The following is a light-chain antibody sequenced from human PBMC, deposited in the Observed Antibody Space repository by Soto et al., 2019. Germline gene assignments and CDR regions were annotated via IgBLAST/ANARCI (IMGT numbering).Light chain of an antibody. CDR3: QHGGT. CDR2: DAS. J-gene: IGKJ5*01. CDR1: QSVSNN. Sequence: EIVLTQSPATLYLSPGERATVSCRASQSVSNNLGWYQQKPGQAPRLLIYDASNRATDIPARFRGSGSVTDFTLTISSLEPEDFAVYYCQHGGTFGQGTRLEIK. V-gene: IGKV3-11*01.